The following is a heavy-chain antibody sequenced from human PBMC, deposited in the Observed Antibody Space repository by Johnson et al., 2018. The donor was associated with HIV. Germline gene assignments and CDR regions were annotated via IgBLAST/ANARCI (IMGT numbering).Heavy chain of an antibody. CDR1: GFTFDDNG. V-gene: IGHV3-20*04. D-gene: IGHD6-19*01. CDR2: IYSGGST. J-gene: IGHJ3*02. CDR3: AKARVRYSSDVDALDI. Sequence: MQLVESGGGVVRPGGSLRLSCAASGFTFDDNGMSWVRQAPGKGLEWVSVIYSGGSTYYADSVKGRFTISRDNAKNSLHLQMNSLRAEDTAFYYCAKARVRYSSDVDALDIWGQGTMVTVSS.